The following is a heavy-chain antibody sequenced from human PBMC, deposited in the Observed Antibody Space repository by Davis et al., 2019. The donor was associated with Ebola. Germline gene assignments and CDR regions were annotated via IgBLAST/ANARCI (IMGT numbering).Heavy chain of an antibody. CDR1: GYTFTSYD. CDR3: ASSAVAVKGGFDP. Sequence: ASVKVSCKASGYTFTSYDINWVRQATGQGLEWMGWMNPNSGNTGYAQKFQGRVTMTRNTSISTAYMELSSLRSEDTAVYYCASSAVAVKGGFDPWGQGTLVTVSS. J-gene: IGHJ5*02. V-gene: IGHV1-8*01. D-gene: IGHD6-19*01. CDR2: MNPNSGNT.